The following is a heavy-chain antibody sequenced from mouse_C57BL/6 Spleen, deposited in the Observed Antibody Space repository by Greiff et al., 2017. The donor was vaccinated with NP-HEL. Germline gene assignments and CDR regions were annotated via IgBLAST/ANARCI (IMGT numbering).Heavy chain of an antibody. V-gene: IGHV5-4*01. CDR3: ARDTTVVAYYYAMDY. CDR1: GFTFSSYA. CDR2: ISDGGSYT. Sequence: EVKLMESGGGLVKPGGSLKLSCAASGFTFSSYAMSWVRQTPEKRLEWVATISDGGSYTYYPDNVKGRFTISRDNAKNNLYLQMSHLKSEDTAMYYCARDTTVVAYYYAMDYWGQGTSVTVSS. J-gene: IGHJ4*01. D-gene: IGHD1-1*01.